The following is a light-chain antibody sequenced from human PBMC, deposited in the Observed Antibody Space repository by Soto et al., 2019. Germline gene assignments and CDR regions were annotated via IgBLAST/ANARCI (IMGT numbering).Light chain of an antibody. CDR1: QTISSW. CDR2: DAS. CDR3: QQYNSYSSLT. Sequence: DIQMTQSPSTLSASVGDRVTITCRVSQTISSWLAWYQQKPGKAPKLLIYDASSLESGVPSRFSGSGSGTEFTLTISSLQPDDFATYYCQQYNSYSSLTFGGGTKVDI. J-gene: IGKJ4*01. V-gene: IGKV1-5*01.